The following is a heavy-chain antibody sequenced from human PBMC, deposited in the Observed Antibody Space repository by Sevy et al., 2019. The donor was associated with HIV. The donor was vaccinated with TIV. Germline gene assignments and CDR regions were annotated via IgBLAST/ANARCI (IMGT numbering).Heavy chain of an antibody. CDR2: IGGSADYT. D-gene: IGHD3-16*02. CDR3: AREVGEYYDYVWGSYRSSHYFDY. V-gene: IGHV3-23*01. J-gene: IGHJ4*02. Sequence: GGSLRLSCVTSGFTFSSYAMSWVRQTPGKGLEWVSAIGGSADYTYYADSVKGRFTISRDNSKNTLYLQMNSLRAEDTAVYYCAREVGEYYDYVWGSYRSSHYFDYWGQGTLVAVSS. CDR1: GFTFSSYA.